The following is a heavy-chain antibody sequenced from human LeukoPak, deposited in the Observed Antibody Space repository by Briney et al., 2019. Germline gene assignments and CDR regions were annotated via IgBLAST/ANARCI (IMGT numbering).Heavy chain of an antibody. D-gene: IGHD2-8*01. CDR2: IKQDGSEK. Sequence: SGGSLRLSCAASGFTFSGYWMTWVRQAPGKGLEWVANIKQDGSEKYCMDSVKGRFTISRDNAKNSLYLQMNSLRVEDTAVYYCARRAYGAFDIWGQGTMVTVSS. V-gene: IGHV3-7*05. CDR1: GFTFSGYW. J-gene: IGHJ3*02. CDR3: ARRAYGAFDI.